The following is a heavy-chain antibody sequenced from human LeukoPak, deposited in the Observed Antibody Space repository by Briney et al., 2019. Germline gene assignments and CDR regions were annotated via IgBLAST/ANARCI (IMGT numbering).Heavy chain of an antibody. CDR3: AKNEGGSGWTYLEY. Sequence: GGSLRLSCAASGFTFSSYAMSWVRQAPGKGLEWVAGMSGGGGSTYYADSVRGRFTISRDNSKNTVYLQMNSLRAEDTAVYYCAKNEGGSGWTYLEYWGRGTLVSVSS. V-gene: IGHV3-23*01. J-gene: IGHJ4*02. D-gene: IGHD6-19*01. CDR1: GFTFSSYA. CDR2: MSGGGGST.